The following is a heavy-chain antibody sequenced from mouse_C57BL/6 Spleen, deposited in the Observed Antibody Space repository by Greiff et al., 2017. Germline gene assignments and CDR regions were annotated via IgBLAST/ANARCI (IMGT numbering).Heavy chain of an antibody. V-gene: IGHV1-54*01. CDR3: ARSGGSSPFAY. Sequence: QVQLQQSGAELVRPGTSVKVSCKASGYAFTNYLIEWVKQRPGQGLEWIGVINPGSGGTNYNEKFKGKATLTADKSSSTAYMQLSSLTSEDSAVYFCARSGGSSPFAYWGQGTLVTVSA. CDR1: GYAFTNYL. D-gene: IGHD1-1*01. CDR2: INPGSGGT. J-gene: IGHJ3*01.